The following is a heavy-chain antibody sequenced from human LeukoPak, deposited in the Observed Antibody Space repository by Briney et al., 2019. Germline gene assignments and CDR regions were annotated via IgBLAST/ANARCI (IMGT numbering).Heavy chain of an antibody. V-gene: IGHV3-15*01. CDR3: TTEVSSGYCSGGSCYLMAFDI. CDR2: IKSKTGGGTT. CDR1: GFTFSNAW. Sequence: GGSLRLSCAASGFTFSNAWMSWVRQAPGKGLEWVGRIKSKTGGGTTDYAAPVKGRFTISRDDSKNTLYLQMNSLKTEDTAVYYCTTEVSSGYCSGGSCYLMAFDIWGQGTMVTVSS. J-gene: IGHJ3*02. D-gene: IGHD2-15*01.